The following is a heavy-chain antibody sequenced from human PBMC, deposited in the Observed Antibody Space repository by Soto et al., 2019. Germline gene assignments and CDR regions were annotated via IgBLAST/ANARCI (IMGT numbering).Heavy chain of an antibody. CDR1: GFTFSSYA. V-gene: IGHV3-64*01. CDR2: ISSNGGST. Sequence: GGSLRLSCAASGFTFSSYAMHWVRQAPGKGLEYVSAISSNGGSTYYANSVKGRFTISRDNSKNTLYLQMGSLRAEDMAVYYCARDRRRNLFGLFFTAFDIWGQGTMVTVSS. D-gene: IGHD1-1*01. J-gene: IGHJ3*02. CDR3: ARDRRRNLFGLFFTAFDI.